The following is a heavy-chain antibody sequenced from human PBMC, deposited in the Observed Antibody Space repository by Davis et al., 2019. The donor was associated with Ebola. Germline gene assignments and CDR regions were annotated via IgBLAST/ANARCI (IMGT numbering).Heavy chain of an antibody. Sequence: PGGSLRLSCAASGFTFDGYGMSWVRQHPGKGLEWVSGLNWNGGSTGYADSVKGRFTISRDNAKNSLYLQMNSLRAEDTALYYCGRDGNWNYGSGYFDFWGQGTLVTVSS. CDR3: GRDGNWNYGSGYFDF. CDR1: GFTFDGYG. CDR2: LNWNGGST. V-gene: IGHV3-20*04. J-gene: IGHJ4*02. D-gene: IGHD1-7*01.